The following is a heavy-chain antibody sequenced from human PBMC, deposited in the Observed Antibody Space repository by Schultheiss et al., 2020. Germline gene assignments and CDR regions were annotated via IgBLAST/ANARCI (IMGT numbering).Heavy chain of an antibody. CDR3: AKDPYHDTLTGWRWQQPVSYFFDD. CDR2: IGANGDKV. V-gene: IGHV3-30*02. CDR1: GFTFGVYG. D-gene: IGHD3-9*01. J-gene: IGHJ4*02. Sequence: GGSLRLSCAASGFTFGVYGMHWVRQAPGKGLEWLAFIGANGDKVQYADSVKDRFTISRDNSKSTLDLQMGSLRPEDTAVYYCAKDPYHDTLTGWRWQQPVSYFFDDWGQGSHVTVSS.